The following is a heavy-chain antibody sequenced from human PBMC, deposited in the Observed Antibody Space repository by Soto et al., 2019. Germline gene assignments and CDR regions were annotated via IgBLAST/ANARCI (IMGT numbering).Heavy chain of an antibody. CDR2: IYYSGST. CDR3: ARLYSVEWELLHEWFDP. CDR1: GGSISSYY. V-gene: IGHV4-59*01. D-gene: IGHD1-26*01. J-gene: IGHJ5*02. Sequence: PSETLSLTCTVSGGSISSYYWSWIRQPPGKGLEWIGYIYYSGSTNYNPSLKSRVTISVDTSKNQFSLKLSSVPAADTAVYYCARLYSVEWELLHEWFDPWGRGTLVTVSS.